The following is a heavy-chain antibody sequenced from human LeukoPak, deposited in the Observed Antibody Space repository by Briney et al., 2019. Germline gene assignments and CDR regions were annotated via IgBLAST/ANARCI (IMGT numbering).Heavy chain of an antibody. J-gene: IGHJ4*02. CDR1: GFTFSSYA. CDR3: AKAYCSSTSCYADY. V-gene: IGHV3-23*01. Sequence: GGSLSLSCAASGFTFSSYAMSWVRQAPGKGLEWVSAISGSGGSTYYADSVKGRFTISRDNSKNTLYLQMNSLRAEDTAVYYCAKAYCSSTSCYADYWGQGTLVTVSS. D-gene: IGHD2-2*01. CDR2: ISGSGGST.